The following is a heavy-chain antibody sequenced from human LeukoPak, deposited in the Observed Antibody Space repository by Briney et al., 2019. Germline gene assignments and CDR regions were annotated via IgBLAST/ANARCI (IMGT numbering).Heavy chain of an antibody. CDR1: AFTFNNYW. Sequence: GGSLRLSCVASAFTFNNYWMTWVRQAPGKGLEWVAYINQDGSEKHCVDSVKGRFTISRDNAKNSLYLQMNSLRAEDTAVYFCARGGFTTDYWGQGTLVTVSS. V-gene: IGHV3-7*01. D-gene: IGHD3-10*01. J-gene: IGHJ4*02. CDR3: ARGGFTTDY. CDR2: INQDGSEK.